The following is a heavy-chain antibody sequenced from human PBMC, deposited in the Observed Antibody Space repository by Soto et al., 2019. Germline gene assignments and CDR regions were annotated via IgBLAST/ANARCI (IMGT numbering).Heavy chain of an antibody. Sequence: PSETLSLTCTVSGDSISSGGSYWNWLRQRPGKGLEWIGYIYYSGSSNYTPSLRGRVTISADTSKNQFSLKLSSVTAADTAVYYCARHLRSWNYHFDYWGQGTLVTVSS. V-gene: IGHV4-61*08. J-gene: IGHJ4*02. CDR1: GDSISSGGSY. CDR3: ARHLRSWNYHFDY. D-gene: IGHD1-7*01. CDR2: IYYSGSS.